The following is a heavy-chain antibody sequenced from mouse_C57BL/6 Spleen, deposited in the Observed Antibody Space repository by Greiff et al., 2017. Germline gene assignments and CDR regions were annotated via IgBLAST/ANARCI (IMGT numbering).Heavy chain of an antibody. J-gene: IGHJ3*01. Sequence: EVHLVESGAELVRPGASVKLSCTASGFNIKDDYMHWVKQRPEQGLEWIGWIDPENGDTEYASKFQGKATITADPSSNTAYLQLSSLTSEDAAVYDCTTDGNPPWFAYWGQGILVTVAA. CDR2: IDPENGDT. V-gene: IGHV14-4*01. CDR3: TTDGNPPWFAY. D-gene: IGHD2-3*01. CDR1: GFNIKDDY.